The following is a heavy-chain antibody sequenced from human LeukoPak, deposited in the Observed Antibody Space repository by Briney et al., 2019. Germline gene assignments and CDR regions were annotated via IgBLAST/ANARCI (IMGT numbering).Heavy chain of an antibody. CDR2: ISYDGSNK. CDR3: AREDGSTDY. V-gene: IGHV3-30-3*01. J-gene: IGHJ4*02. D-gene: IGHD2-2*01. CDR1: GFTFSSYA. Sequence: GGSLRLSCAASGFTFSSYAMHWVRQAPGKGLEWVAVISYDGSNKYYADSVKGRFTISRDNSKNTLYLQMNSLRAEDTAVYYCAREDGSTDYWGQGTLVTVSS.